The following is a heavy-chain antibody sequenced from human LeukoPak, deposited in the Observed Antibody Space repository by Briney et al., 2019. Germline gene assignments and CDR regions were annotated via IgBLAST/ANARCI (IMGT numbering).Heavy chain of an antibody. CDR2: IYVSGTT. J-gene: IGHJ6*03. D-gene: IGHD3-22*01. V-gene: IGHV4-4*07. Sequence: NPSETLSLTCTVSGRSMFSCHWIWIRQSAGKGLEWIGHIYVSGTTTYNPSLKGRGTMSVNTSKNQVSLRLSSVTAADTAVYYCARLRFYDSSGYSPGYYMDVWGKGTTVIVS. CDR1: GRSMFSCH. CDR3: ARLRFYDSSGYSPGYYMDV.